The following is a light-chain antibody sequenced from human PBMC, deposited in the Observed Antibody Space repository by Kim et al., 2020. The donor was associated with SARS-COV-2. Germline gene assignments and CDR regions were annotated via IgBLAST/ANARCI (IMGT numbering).Light chain of an antibody. V-gene: IGLV3-21*04. Sequence: PGKTARITGGGNDIGSKSVHWYQQKPGQAPVLVIFYDSDRPSGIPERFSASNSGNTATLTISRVEAGDEADFYCQVWDSSGDHPYGFGTGTKVTVL. CDR1: DIGSKS. CDR2: YDS. J-gene: IGLJ1*01. CDR3: QVWDSSGDHPYG.